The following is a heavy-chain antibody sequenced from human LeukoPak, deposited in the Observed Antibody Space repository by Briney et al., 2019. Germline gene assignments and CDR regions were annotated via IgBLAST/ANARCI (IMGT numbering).Heavy chain of an antibody. CDR1: GGSISSYY. CDR2: IYYSGST. D-gene: IGHD3-22*01. J-gene: IGHJ4*02. Sequence: SETLSLTCTVSGGSISSYYWSWIRQPPGKGLEWIGYIYYSGSTYYNPSLKSRVTISVDTSKNEFSLKLNSVTAADTAVYYCAREAPYYSDSSGPLGTYYFDYWGQGTLVTVSS. CDR3: AREAPYYSDSSGPLGTYYFDY. V-gene: IGHV4-59*12.